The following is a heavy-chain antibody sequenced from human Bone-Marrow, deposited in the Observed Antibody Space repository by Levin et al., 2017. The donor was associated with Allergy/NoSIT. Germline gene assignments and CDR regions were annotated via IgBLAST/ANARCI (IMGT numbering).Heavy chain of an antibody. CDR2: ISGSGGST. D-gene: IGHD3-22*01. Sequence: GGSLRLSCAASGFTFSSYAMSWVRQAPGKGREWVSAISGSGGSTYYADSVKGRFPISRDNSKNTLYLQMNSLRAEDTAVYYCAKASSSAGPGVYYFDYWGQGTLVTVSS. V-gene: IGHV3-23*01. CDR3: AKASSSAGPGVYYFDY. J-gene: IGHJ4*02. CDR1: GFTFSSYA.